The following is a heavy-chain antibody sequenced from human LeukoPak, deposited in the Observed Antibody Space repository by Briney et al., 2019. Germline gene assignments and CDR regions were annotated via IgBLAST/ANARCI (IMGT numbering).Heavy chain of an antibody. CDR2: IRYDGSNK. Sequence: PGGSLRLSCAASGFTFSSYGMHWVRQAPGKGLEWVAFIRYDGSNKYYADSVKGRFTISRDNSKNTLYLQMDSLRVDDTAVYYCAKDANWGQEVWGQGTLVTVSS. CDR1: GFTFSSYG. J-gene: IGHJ4*02. V-gene: IGHV3-30*02. D-gene: IGHD7-27*01. CDR3: AKDANWGQEV.